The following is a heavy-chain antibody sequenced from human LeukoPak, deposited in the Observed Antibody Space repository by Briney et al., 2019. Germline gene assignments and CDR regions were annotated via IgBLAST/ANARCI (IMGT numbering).Heavy chain of an antibody. CDR3: ATLVATTQFDY. CDR2: IKQDGSEK. D-gene: IGHD5-12*01. CDR1: GFTFSSYW. Sequence: GGSLRLSCAASGFTFSSYWMHWVRQAPGKGLEWVANIKQDGSEKYYVDSVKGRFTISRDNAKNSLYLQMNSLRAEDTAVYYCATLVATTQFDYWGQGTLVTVSS. V-gene: IGHV3-7*01. J-gene: IGHJ4*02.